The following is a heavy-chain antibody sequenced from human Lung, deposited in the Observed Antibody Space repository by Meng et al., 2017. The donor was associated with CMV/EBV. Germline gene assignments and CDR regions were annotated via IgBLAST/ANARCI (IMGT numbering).Heavy chain of an antibody. V-gene: IGHV4-39*07. Sequence: LXCTVSGGSISSSSYYWGWIRQPPGKGLEWIGSIYYSGSTYYNPSLKSRVTISVDTSKNQFSLKLSSVTAADTAVYYCASSLRYYDFWSGYYTGDYYYYGMDVWXQGTTVTVSS. CDR1: GGSISSSSYY. CDR2: IYYSGST. J-gene: IGHJ6*02. CDR3: ASSLRYYDFWSGYYTGDYYYYGMDV. D-gene: IGHD3-3*01.